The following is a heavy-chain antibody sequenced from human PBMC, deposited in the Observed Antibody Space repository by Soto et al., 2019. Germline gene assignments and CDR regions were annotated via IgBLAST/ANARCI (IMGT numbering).Heavy chain of an antibody. CDR3: ARNIVVVTAIRASWFDP. V-gene: IGHV2-70*01. CDR1: GFSLSTSGMC. D-gene: IGHD2-21*02. CDR2: IDWDDDK. J-gene: IGHJ5*02. Sequence: SGPTLVNPTQTLRLTCAVSGFSLSTSGMCVSWIRQPPGKPLEWLALIDWDDDKYYSTSLKTRLTISKDTSKNQVVLTMTNMDPVDTATYYCARNIVVVTAIRASWFDPWGHGTLVTVSS.